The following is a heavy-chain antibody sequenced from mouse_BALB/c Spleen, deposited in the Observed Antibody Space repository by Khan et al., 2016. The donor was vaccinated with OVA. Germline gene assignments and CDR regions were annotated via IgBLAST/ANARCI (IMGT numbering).Heavy chain of an antibody. CDR2: ISYSGST. CDR3: ARKNYYGYAMDY. CDR1: GYSITSGYA. Sequence: VQLKESGPGLVKPSQSLSLTCTVTGYSITSGYAWNWLRQFPGNKLEWIGNISYSGSTSYNPSLRSRISITRDTSKNQFFLQLNSVTTEDTATNYCARKNYYGYAMDYWGQGTSVTVSS. J-gene: IGHJ4*01. V-gene: IGHV3-2*02. D-gene: IGHD1-1*01.